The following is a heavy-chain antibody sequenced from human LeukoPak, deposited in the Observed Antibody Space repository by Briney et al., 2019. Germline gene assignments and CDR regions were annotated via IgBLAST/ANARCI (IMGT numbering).Heavy chain of an antibody. Sequence: KRGESLKISCKGSGYSFTSYWIGWVRQMPGKGPEWMGIIYPGDSDTRYSPSFQGQITISADKSISTAYLQWSSLKASGTAMYYCARTPRGPIWFGELSPHFDYWGQGTLVTVSS. D-gene: IGHD3-10*01. CDR2: IYPGDSDT. J-gene: IGHJ4*02. V-gene: IGHV5-51*01. CDR3: ARTPRGPIWFGELSPHFDY. CDR1: GYSFTSYW.